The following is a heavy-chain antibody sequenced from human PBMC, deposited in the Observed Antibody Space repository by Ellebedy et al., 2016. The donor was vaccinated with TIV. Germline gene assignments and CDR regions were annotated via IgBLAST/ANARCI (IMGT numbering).Heavy chain of an antibody. CDR3: AKSTCGTSCYLPFDY. CDR1: GFTFDDYA. D-gene: IGHD2-2*01. CDR2: ISWNSGSI. J-gene: IGHJ4*02. V-gene: IGHV3-9*01. Sequence: SLKISXAASGFTFDDYAMHWVRQAPGKGLEWVSGISWNSGSIGYADSVKGRFTISRDNAKNSLYLQMNSLRAEDTALYYCAKSTCGTSCYLPFDYWGQGTLVTVSS.